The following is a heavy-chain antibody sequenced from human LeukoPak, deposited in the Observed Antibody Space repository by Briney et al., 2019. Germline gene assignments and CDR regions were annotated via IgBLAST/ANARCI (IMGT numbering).Heavy chain of an antibody. Sequence: SETLSLTCAVYGGSFSGYYWSWIRQPPGKGLEWIGEINHSGGTNYNPSLKSRVTISVDTSKNQFSLKLSSVTAADTAVYYCARRVGFFDYWGQGTLVTVSS. D-gene: IGHD1-26*01. CDR1: GGSFSGYY. CDR2: INHSGGT. J-gene: IGHJ4*02. CDR3: ARRVGFFDY. V-gene: IGHV4-34*01.